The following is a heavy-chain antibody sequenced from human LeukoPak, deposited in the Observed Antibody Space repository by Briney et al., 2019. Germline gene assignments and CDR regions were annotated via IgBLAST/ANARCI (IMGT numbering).Heavy chain of an antibody. V-gene: IGHV3-48*03. CDR2: ISSSGSTI. CDR3: AGGVLRYFDWLRGRAFDI. Sequence: GGSLRLSCAASGFTFSSYEMNWVRQAPGKGLEWVSYISSSGSTIYYADSVKGRFTISRDNAKNSLYLQMNSLRAEDTAVYYWAGGVLRYFDWLRGRAFDIWGQGTMVTVSS. D-gene: IGHD3-9*01. CDR1: GFTFSSYE. J-gene: IGHJ3*02.